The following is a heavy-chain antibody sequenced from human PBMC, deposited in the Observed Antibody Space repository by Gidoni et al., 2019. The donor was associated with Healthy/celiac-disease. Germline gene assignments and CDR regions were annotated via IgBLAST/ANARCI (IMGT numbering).Heavy chain of an antibody. CDR1: AFTFSSYS. Sequence: ELQLFESVEGLVKPGGSLRLSGAPHAFTFSSYSMNWLRQAPGKGLEWVSSMSSSSSYIYYADAVKGRFTISRDNAKNSLYLQMNSLRAEDTAVYYCARVGCSGGSCYRYWGQGTLVTVSS. J-gene: IGHJ4*02. CDR3: ARVGCSGGSCYRY. V-gene: IGHV3-21*01. D-gene: IGHD2-15*01. CDR2: MSSSSSYI.